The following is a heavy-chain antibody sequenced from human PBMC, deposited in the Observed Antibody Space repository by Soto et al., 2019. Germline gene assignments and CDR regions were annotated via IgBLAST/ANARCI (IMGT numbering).Heavy chain of an antibody. CDR2: INGDGSST. CDR1: GFTFSSYW. V-gene: IGHV3-74*01. J-gene: IGHJ4*02. CDR3: ARRSGYYDSSTFTYYFDY. D-gene: IGHD3-22*01. Sequence: PGGSLRLSCAASGFTFSSYWMHWVRHAPGKGLVWVSRINGDGSSTSYADSVKGRFSISRDNAKNTLSLQMNSLRAEDTAVYYCARRSGYYDSSTFTYYFDYWGQGALVTVSS.